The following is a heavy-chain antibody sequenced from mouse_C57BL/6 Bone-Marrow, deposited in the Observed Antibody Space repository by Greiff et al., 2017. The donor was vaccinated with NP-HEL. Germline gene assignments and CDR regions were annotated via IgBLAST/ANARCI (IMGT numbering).Heavy chain of an antibody. V-gene: IGHV1-55*01. D-gene: IGHD2-2*01. Sequence: VQLQQSGAELVKPGASVKMSCKASGYTFTSYWITWVKQRPGQGLEWIGDIYPGSGSTNYNEKFKSKATLTVDTSSSTAYMQLSSLTSEDSAVYYCARGGDRGYPFDYWGQGTTLTVSS. J-gene: IGHJ2*01. CDR3: ARGGDRGYPFDY. CDR1: GYTFTSYW. CDR2: IYPGSGST.